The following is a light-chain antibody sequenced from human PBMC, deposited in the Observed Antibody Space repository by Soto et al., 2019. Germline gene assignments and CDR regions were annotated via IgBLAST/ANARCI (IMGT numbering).Light chain of an antibody. Sequence: EIVLTQSPATLSLSPGERATLSCRASQSVNNFLAWYQQKRGQAPRLLIYDATNRATGIPPRFSGSGSGTDFTLIISSLEPEDFAVYFCQQRRSWPRTFCQGTKLDI. CDR2: DAT. V-gene: IGKV3-11*01. J-gene: IGKJ2*02. CDR3: QQRRSWPRT. CDR1: QSVNNF.